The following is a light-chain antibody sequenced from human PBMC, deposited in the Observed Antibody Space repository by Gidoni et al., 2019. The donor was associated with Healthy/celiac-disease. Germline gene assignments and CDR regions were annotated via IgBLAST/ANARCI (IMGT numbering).Light chain of an antibody. CDR3: LQYNSYFRT. CDR2: KAS. J-gene: IGKJ1*01. Sequence: DIKRTQSPSTRSASVGDRVTITCRASQGIRSWLAWYQQKPGKAPKLLIYKASSLESGVPSRFSGCGSGTVFSLTIISLQPADFATYYCLQYNSYFRTFGQGTKVDIK. V-gene: IGKV1-5*03. CDR1: QGIRSW.